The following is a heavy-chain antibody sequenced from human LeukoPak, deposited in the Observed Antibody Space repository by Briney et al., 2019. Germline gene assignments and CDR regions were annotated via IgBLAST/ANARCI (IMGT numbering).Heavy chain of an antibody. CDR2: ISADVSIL. Sequence: GGSLRLSCAASGFTFSTYAMSCVRQATGKGLEWVSLISADVSILAYADSVKGRFTISRDNAKNTLYLQMNSLRAEDTAVYYCARGRAGNYYNHNDYWGQGTLVTVSS. CDR3: ARGRAGNYYNHNDY. D-gene: IGHD3-10*01. V-gene: IGHV3-74*01. J-gene: IGHJ4*01. CDR1: GFTFSTYA.